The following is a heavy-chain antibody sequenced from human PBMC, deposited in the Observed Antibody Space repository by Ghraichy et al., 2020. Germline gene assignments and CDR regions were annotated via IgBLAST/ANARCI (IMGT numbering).Heavy chain of an antibody. D-gene: IGHD1-26*01. CDR3: AREGFSGAGLDY. CDR1: GFPFTTYA. CDR2: INADNGNT. J-gene: IGHJ4*02. V-gene: IGHV1-3*01. Sequence: ASVKVSCKASGFPFTTYAIHWVRQAPGQRLEWMGWINADNGNTKYSQRFQGRVTIIRDTSASTAYMELSSLRSEDTAVYYCAREGFSGAGLDYWGQGTLVRVSS.